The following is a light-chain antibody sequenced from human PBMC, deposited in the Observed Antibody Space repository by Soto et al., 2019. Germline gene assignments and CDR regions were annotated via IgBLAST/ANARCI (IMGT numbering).Light chain of an antibody. J-gene: IGLJ3*02. Sequence: QPVLTQSPSTSASLGASVKLTCTLTSGHTTYAITWHQQQPEKGPRYLMRVNIDGSHSKGDGIPDRFSGSSSGAERYLTISNLQSEDEADYYCQTWGTGVHWVFGEGIKLTVL. CDR2: VNIDGSH. CDR3: QTWGTGVHWV. V-gene: IGLV4-69*02. CDR1: SGHTTYA.